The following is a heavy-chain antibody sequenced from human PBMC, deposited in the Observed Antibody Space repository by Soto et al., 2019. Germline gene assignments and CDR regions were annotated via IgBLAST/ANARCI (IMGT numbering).Heavy chain of an antibody. CDR2: IIPIFGTA. CDR3: ARVGEYCSGGSCLLYYYGMEV. V-gene: IGHV1-69*12. CDR1: GGTFSSYA. D-gene: IGHD2-15*01. Sequence: QVQLVQSGAEVKKPGSSVKVSCKASGGTFSSYAISWVRQAPGQGLEWMGGIIPIFGTANYAQKFQGRVTITADESTSTAYMELSSLRSEDTAVYYCARVGEYCSGGSCLLYYYGMEVWGQGTTVTVSS. J-gene: IGHJ6*02.